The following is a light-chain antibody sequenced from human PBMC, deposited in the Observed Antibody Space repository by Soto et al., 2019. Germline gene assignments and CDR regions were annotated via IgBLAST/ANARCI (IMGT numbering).Light chain of an antibody. CDR1: SSDVGGYKY. Sequence: QSALTQPASVSGSPGQSITISCTGTSSDVGGYKYVSWYQQKSGKAPKLMIYEVSNRPSGVSNRFSGSKSGNTASLTISGLQAEDEAYYYCSSYTSGSTLVFGGGTQLTVL. J-gene: IGLJ7*01. V-gene: IGLV2-14*01. CDR2: EVS. CDR3: SSYTSGSTLV.